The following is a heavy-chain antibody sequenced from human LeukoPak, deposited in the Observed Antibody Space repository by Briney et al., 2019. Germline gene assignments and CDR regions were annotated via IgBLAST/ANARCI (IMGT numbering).Heavy chain of an antibody. Sequence: GGSLRLSCAGSGFTLSGYWMSWVRQAPGKGLEWVANMKPDGSEKYYVDSVKGRFTISRDNAKNSLYLQMNSLRAEDTAVYYCARSGAGSDYWGQGTLVTVSS. CDR1: GFTLSGYW. CDR2: MKPDGSEK. D-gene: IGHD1-14*01. CDR3: ARSGAGSDY. J-gene: IGHJ4*02. V-gene: IGHV3-7*01.